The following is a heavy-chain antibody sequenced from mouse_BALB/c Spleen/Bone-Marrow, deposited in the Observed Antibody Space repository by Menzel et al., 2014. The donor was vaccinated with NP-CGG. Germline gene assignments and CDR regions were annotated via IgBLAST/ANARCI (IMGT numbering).Heavy chain of an antibody. V-gene: IGHV1S16*01. D-gene: IGHD4-1*01. J-gene: IGHJ3*01. CDR2: INPSNGGP. CDR3: TIARPGGIAY. CDR1: VYTFTNYY. Sequence: QAQLQQFGAELVKPGASVKLPCKASVYTFTNYYMYWVKQRPGQGLEWIGEINPSNGGPNFNEKFKSKDTLTVDKSSSTAYMQLSSLTYEDSAVYYCTIARPGGIAYWGQGTLVTVSA.